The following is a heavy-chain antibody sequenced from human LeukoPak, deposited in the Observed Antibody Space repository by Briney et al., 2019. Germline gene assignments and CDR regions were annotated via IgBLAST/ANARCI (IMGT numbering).Heavy chain of an antibody. V-gene: IGHV3-7*03. D-gene: IGHD6-19*01. CDR1: GFTFSSYW. J-gene: IGHJ4*02. CDR2: IKQDGSEK. CDR3: ARDWPNSSGWLTLFDY. Sequence: GGSLRLSCAASGFTFSSYWMSWVRQAPGKGLEWVANIKQDGSEKYYVDSVKGRFTISRDNAKNSLYLQMNSLRAEDTAVYYCARDWPNSSGWLTLFDYWGQGTLVTVSS.